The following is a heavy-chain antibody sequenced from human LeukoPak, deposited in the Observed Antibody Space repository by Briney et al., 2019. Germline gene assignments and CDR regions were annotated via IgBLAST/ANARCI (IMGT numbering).Heavy chain of an antibody. CDR3: TGGTTVTTLDY. D-gene: IGHD4-17*01. CDR2: IRSKAGNYAT. Sequence: GGSLKLSCAASGFTFSDSAMHWVRQASGKGLEWVGRIRSKAGNYATEYGASVKGRFTISRDDSKNTAYLQMNSLKTEDTAVYYCTGGTTVTTLDYRGQGTLVTVSS. CDR1: GFTFSDSA. J-gene: IGHJ4*02. V-gene: IGHV3-73*01.